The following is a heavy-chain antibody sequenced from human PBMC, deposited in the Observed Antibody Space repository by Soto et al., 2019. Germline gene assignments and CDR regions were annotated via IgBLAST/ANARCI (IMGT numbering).Heavy chain of an antibody. CDR2: TYYRSKWYN. V-gene: IGHV6-1*01. Sequence: SQPVSLTCAISWASVSSNSAACNCIMQSPSRGLEWLGRTYYRSKWYNDYAVSVKSRITINPDTSQNQFSLQLNSVTPEDTAVYYCERVDLWLQDAFDICGRRTMVTVSS. CDR1: WASVSSNSAA. J-gene: IGHJ3*02. D-gene: IGHD5-12*01. CDR3: ERVDLWLQDAFDI.